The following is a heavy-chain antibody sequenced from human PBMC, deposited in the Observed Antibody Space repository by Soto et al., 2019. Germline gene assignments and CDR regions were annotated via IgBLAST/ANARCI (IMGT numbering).Heavy chain of an antibody. V-gene: IGHV1-69*01. Sequence: QVQLVQSGAEVKEPGSSVNVSCKASGHTSRSYAISWVRQAPGQGLEWMGGIIPAFQTAMSAQKLKGRLTITADESTLSAEDFTSTVHMELSSMRFQDTAVYSCARSRAGADFFDFWGPGSLVIVSS. D-gene: IGHD6-19*01. CDR2: IIPAFQTA. J-gene: IGHJ4*02. CDR3: ARSRAGADFFDF. CDR1: GHTSRSYA.